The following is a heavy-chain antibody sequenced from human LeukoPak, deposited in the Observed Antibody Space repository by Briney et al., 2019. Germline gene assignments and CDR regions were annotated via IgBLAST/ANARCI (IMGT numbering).Heavy chain of an antibody. CDR2: ISSSGSTI. V-gene: IGHV3-48*03. J-gene: IGHJ4*02. Sequence: GGSLRLSCAASGFTFSSYGMNWVRQAPGKGLEWVSYISSSGSTIYYADSVKGRFTISRDNAKNSLYLQMNSLRAEDTAVYYCARDCGREGFDYWGQGTLVTVSS. CDR3: ARDCGREGFDY. CDR1: GFTFSSYG.